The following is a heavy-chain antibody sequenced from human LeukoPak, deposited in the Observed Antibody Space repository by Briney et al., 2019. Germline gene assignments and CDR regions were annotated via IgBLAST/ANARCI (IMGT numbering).Heavy chain of an antibody. J-gene: IGHJ4*02. CDR3: ARVGYLYYDFWSGYYHTAYFDY. V-gene: IGHV4-30-2*01. CDR2: IYHSGST. Sequence: SQTLSLTCAVSGGSISSGGYSWGWIRQPPGKGLEWIGYIYHSGSTYYNPSLKSRVTISVDRSKNQFSLKLSSVTAADTAVYYCARVGYLYYDFWSGYYHTAYFDYWGQGTLVTVSS. CDR1: GGSISSGGYS. D-gene: IGHD3-3*01.